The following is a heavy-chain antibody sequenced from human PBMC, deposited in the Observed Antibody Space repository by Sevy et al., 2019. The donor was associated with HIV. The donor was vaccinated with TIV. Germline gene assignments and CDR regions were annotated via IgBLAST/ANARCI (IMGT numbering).Heavy chain of an antibody. Sequence: SETVSVTCTVSGGSISSSSYYWGWIRQPPGKGLEWIGSIYYSGSTYYNPSLKSRVTISVDTSKNQFSLKLSSVTAADTAVYYCAREVVPAANFDYWGQGTLVTVSS. CDR2: IYYSGST. D-gene: IGHD2-2*01. CDR1: GGSISSSSYY. CDR3: AREVVPAANFDY. J-gene: IGHJ4*02. V-gene: IGHV4-39*02.